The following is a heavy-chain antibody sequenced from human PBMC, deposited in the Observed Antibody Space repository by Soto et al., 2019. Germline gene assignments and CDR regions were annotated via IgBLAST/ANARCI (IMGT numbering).Heavy chain of an antibody. D-gene: IGHD1-7*01. Sequence: QVQLVQSGAEVKKPGASVKVSCKASGYTFTNYDINWVRQATGQGLEWMGWMNPNSGNTAYAQKFQGRVTMTRNTSIITAYMELSSLRSEDTAVYYCARGHHWNFPEFDYWGQGTLVTVSS. CDR2: MNPNSGNT. J-gene: IGHJ4*02. CDR1: GYTFTNYD. CDR3: ARGHHWNFPEFDY. V-gene: IGHV1-8*01.